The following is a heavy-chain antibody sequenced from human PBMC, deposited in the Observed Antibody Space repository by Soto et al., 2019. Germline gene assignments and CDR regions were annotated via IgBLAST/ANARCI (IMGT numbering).Heavy chain of an antibody. D-gene: IGHD3-3*01. CDR3: ARVSTIFGVVIGWFDP. CDR1: AYPFTSYV. J-gene: IGHJ5*02. Sequence: AAVKVSCKTSAYPFTSYVISWVRQAPGRGLEWMGWISAYNGNTNYAQKLQGRVTMTTDTSTSTAYMELRSLRSDDTAVYYCARVSTIFGVVIGWFDPWGQGTLVTVSS. V-gene: IGHV1-18*04. CDR2: ISAYNGNT.